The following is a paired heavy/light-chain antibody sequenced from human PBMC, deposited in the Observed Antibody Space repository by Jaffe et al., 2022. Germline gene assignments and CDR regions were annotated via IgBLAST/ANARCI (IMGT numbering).Light chain of an antibody. CDR3: GTWDSSLSANWV. Sequence: QSVLTQPPSVSAAPGQKVTISCSGSSSNIGNNYVSWYQQLPGTAPKLLIYENNKRPSGIPDRFSGSKSGTSATLGITGLQTGDEADYYCGTWDSSLSANWVFGGGTKLTVL. CDR2: ENN. V-gene: IGLV1-51*02. J-gene: IGLJ3*02. CDR1: SSNIGNNY.
Heavy chain of an antibody. D-gene: IGHD4-17*01. Sequence: QLQLQESGPGLVKPSETLSLTCTVSGGSISSSSYYWGWIRQPPGKGLEWIGSIYYSGSTYYNPSLKSRVTISVDTSKNQFSLKLSSVTAADTAVYYCARILGLRMRDYGDYIAPYYFDYWGQGTLVTVSS. CDR2: IYYSGST. J-gene: IGHJ4*02. CDR1: GGSISSSSYY. V-gene: IGHV4-39*01. CDR3: ARILGLRMRDYGDYIAPYYFDY.